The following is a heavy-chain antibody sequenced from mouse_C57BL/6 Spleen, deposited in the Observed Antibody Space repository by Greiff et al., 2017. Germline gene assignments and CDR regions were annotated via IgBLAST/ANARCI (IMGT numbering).Heavy chain of an antibody. J-gene: IGHJ2*01. CDR2: IYPGDGDT. Sequence: VKLMESGPELVKPGASVKISCKASGYAFSSSWMNWVKQRPGKGLEWIGRIYPGDGDTNYNGKFKGKATLTADKSSSTAYMQLSSLTSEDSAVYFCARSNWDGADYWGQGTTLTVSS. CDR3: ARSNWDGADY. V-gene: IGHV1-82*01. CDR1: GYAFSSSW. D-gene: IGHD4-1*01.